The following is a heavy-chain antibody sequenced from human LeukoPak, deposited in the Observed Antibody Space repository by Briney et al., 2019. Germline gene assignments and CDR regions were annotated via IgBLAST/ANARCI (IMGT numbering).Heavy chain of an antibody. CDR1: GYTFRNYA. CDR2: TDRNTGNP. CDR3: VRDVGNYDSRGYYLGWFDP. V-gene: IGHV7-4-1*02. D-gene: IGHD3-22*01. Sequence: ASVKVSCKASGYTFRNYAINWVRQAPGQGLEWMGWTDRNTGNPTYAQGFTGRFVFSLDTSVTTAYLQISSLKAEDTAVYYCVRDVGNYDSRGYYLGWFDPWGQGTLVTVVS. J-gene: IGHJ5*02.